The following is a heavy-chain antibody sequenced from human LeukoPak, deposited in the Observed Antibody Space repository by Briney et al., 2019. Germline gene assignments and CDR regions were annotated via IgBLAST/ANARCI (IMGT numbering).Heavy chain of an antibody. CDR3: ANDGYSSSSGFDY. J-gene: IGHJ4*02. D-gene: IGHD6-6*01. Sequence: PGGSLRLSCAASGFTFSSYGMHWVRQAPGKGLEWVAFIRYDGSNKYYADSVKGRFTISRDNSKNTLYLQMNSLRAEDTAVYYCANDGYSSSSGFDYWGQGTLVTVSS. V-gene: IGHV3-30*02. CDR1: GFTFSSYG. CDR2: IRYDGSNK.